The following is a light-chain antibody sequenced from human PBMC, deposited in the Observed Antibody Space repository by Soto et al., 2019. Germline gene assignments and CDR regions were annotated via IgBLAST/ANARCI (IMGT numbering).Light chain of an antibody. J-gene: IGKJ1*01. Sequence: MTQSPATLSVSPGERATVSCRASQSVSSKLAWYQQKPGQAPRLLIYDASTRATGIPARFSGSGSGTEFTLTISSLQPDDFATYYCQHYNSYSEAFGQGTKVDIK. CDR2: DAS. CDR1: QSVSSK. CDR3: QHYNSYSEA. V-gene: IGKV3-15*01.